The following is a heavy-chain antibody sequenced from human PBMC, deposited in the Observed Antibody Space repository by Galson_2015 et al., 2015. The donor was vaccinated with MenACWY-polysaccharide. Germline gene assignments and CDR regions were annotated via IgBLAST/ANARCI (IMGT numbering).Heavy chain of an antibody. CDR3: ARNRGWGDY. V-gene: IGHV3-23*01. D-gene: IGHD3-10*01. Sequence: SLRLSCAASGFTFSSYGMSWVRQAPGKGLEWVSAISGSSGSTYYADSVKGRFTISRDNSKDTLYLQMNSLRAEDTAVYYCARNRGWGDYWGQGTLVTVSS. CDR2: ISGSSGST. J-gene: IGHJ4*02. CDR1: GFTFSSYG.